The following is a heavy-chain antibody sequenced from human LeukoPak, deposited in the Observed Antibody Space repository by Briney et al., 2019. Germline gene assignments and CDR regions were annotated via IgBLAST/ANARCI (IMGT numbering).Heavy chain of an antibody. J-gene: IGHJ4*02. V-gene: IGHV1-2*04. CDR2: INPNSGGT. CDR1: GYTFASYG. CDR3: ARESVGGGFDY. D-gene: IGHD3-16*01. Sequence: GASVKVSCKASGYTFASYGISWVRQAPGQGLEWMGWINPNSGGTNYAQKFQGWVTMTRDTSISTAYMELSRLRSDDTAVYYCARESVGGGFDYWGQGTLVTVSS.